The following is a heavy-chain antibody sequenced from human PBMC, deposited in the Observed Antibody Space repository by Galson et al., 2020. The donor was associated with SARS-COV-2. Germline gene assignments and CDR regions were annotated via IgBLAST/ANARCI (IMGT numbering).Heavy chain of an antibody. CDR3: ASSITIPSGGGMDV. J-gene: IGHJ6*02. CDR2: ISAYNGNT. V-gene: IGHV1-18*01. CDR1: GYTFTSYG. D-gene: IGHD3-3*01. Sequence: ASVKVSCKASGYTFTSYGISWVRQAPGQGLEWMGWISAYNGNTNYAQKLQGRVTMTTDTSTSTAYMELRSLRSDDTAVYYCASSITIPSGGGMDVWGQGTTVTVSS.